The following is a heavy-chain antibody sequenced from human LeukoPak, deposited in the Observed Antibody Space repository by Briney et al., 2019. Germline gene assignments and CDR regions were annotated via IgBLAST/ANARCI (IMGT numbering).Heavy chain of an antibody. CDR1: GGSISSYY. Sequence: SETLSLTCTVSGGSISSYYWSWIRQPPGKGLEWIGYIYYSGSTNYNPSLKSRVTISVDTSKNQFSLKLSSVTAADTAVYYCAKASGSSSWDYDYWGQGTLVTVSS. V-gene: IGHV4-59*01. D-gene: IGHD6-13*01. CDR3: AKASGSSSWDYDY. CDR2: IYYSGST. J-gene: IGHJ4*02.